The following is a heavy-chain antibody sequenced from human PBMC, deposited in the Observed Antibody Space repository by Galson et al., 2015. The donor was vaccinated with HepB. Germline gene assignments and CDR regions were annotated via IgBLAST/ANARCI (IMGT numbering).Heavy chain of an antibody. V-gene: IGHV5-10-1*01. D-gene: IGHD3-10*01. CDR3: ATTSGGHDAFDI. J-gene: IGHJ3*02. CDR2: IDPSDSYT. CDR1: GYSFTSYW. Sequence: QSGAEVKKPGESLRISCKGSGYSFTSYWISWVRQMPGKGLEWMGRIDPSDSYTNYSPSFQGHVTISADKSISTAYLQWSSLRASDTAMYYRATTSGGHDAFDIWGQGTLVTVSS.